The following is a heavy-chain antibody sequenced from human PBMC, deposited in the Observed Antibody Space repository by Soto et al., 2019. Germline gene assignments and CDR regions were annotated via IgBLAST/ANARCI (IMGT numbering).Heavy chain of an antibody. CDR2: ISYDGSNK. J-gene: IGHJ6*02. V-gene: IGHV3-30-3*01. Sequence: GGSLRLSCAASGFTFSSYAMHWVRQAPGKGLEWVAVISYDGSNKYYADSVKGRFTISRDNSKNTLYLQMNSLRAEDTAVYYCARDLPIAAADLDYYYGMDVWGQGTTVTVSS. D-gene: IGHD6-13*01. CDR1: GFTFSSYA. CDR3: ARDLPIAAADLDYYYGMDV.